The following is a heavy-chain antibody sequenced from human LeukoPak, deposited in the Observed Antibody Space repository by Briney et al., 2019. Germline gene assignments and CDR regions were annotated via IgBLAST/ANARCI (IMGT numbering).Heavy chain of an antibody. V-gene: IGHV1-69*04. CDR2: LILIFGIA. CDR1: GGTFSSYA. J-gene: IGHJ4*02. D-gene: IGHD5-18*01. CDR3: ARVTSFRTAMVNGTPFFDY. Sequence: SVKVSCKASGGTFSSYAISGVRQTPGQGLGWMGRLILIFGIANYAQKFQGRVTITADKSTSTAYMELSSLRSEDTAVYYCARVTSFRTAMVNGTPFFDYWGQGTLVTVSS.